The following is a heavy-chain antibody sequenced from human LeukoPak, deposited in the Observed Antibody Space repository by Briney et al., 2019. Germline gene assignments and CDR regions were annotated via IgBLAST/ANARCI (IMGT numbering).Heavy chain of an antibody. Sequence: GGSLRLSCAASGFTFRNFAMSWVRKAPGKGLEWVSGISGNGGSANYADSVKGRFTISRDNSKNTLYLQMNSLRAEDTAVYYCAKQSSPSYMGYFQHWGQATLVTVSS. D-gene: IGHD1-26*01. J-gene: IGHJ1*01. CDR2: ISGNGGSA. CDR1: GFTFRNFA. V-gene: IGHV3-23*01. CDR3: AKQSSPSYMGYFQH.